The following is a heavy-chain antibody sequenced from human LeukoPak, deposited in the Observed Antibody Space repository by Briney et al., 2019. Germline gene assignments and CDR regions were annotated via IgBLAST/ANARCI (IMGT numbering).Heavy chain of an antibody. CDR3: ARKMVYEYYFDY. CDR2: IYYSGST. J-gene: IGHJ4*02. V-gene: IGHV4-31*03. Sequence: PSQTLSLTCTVSGGSISSGGYYWSWIRQHPGKGLEWIGYIYYSGSTYYNPSLESRVTISVDTSKNQFSLKLSSVTAADTAVYYCARKMVYEYYFDYWGQGTLVTVSS. CDR1: GGSISSGGYY. D-gene: IGHD2-8*01.